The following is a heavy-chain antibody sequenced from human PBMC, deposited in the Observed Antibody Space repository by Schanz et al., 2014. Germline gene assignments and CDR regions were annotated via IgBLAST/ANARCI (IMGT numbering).Heavy chain of an antibody. D-gene: IGHD3-10*01. CDR3: ARDGNYYGSRNYYKTPYYFDY. CDR1: GFTISSYS. J-gene: IGHJ4*02. V-gene: IGHV3-66*01. CDR2: IYASGAT. Sequence: EVHLVESGGGLVKRGGSLRLSCAASGFTISSYSMNWVRQAPGKGLEWVSTIYASGATYYADSVKRRFTISRDISKNTLHLQVTSLRAEDTAIYYCARDGNYYGSRNYYKTPYYFDYWGQGTLVTVSS.